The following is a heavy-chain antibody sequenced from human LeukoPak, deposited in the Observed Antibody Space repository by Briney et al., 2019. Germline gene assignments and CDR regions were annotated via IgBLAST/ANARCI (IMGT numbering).Heavy chain of an antibody. V-gene: IGHV4-38-2*02. CDR1: GYSFSSGYY. CDR2: SYHSGSN. Sequence: SETLSLTCTVSGYSFSSGYYWGWIRQPPGKGLEWIGSSYHSGSNYYKPSLKSRVTISVDTSKNKFSLKLSSVTAADTAVYYCARVLVVVLLRSFDIWGQGKMVTVSS. J-gene: IGHJ3*02. D-gene: IGHD2-15*01. CDR3: ARVLVVVLLRSFDI.